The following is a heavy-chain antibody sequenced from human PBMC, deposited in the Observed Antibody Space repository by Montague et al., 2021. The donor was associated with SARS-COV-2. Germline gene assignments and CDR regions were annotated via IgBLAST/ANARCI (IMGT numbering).Heavy chain of an antibody. D-gene: IGHD6-13*01. V-gene: IGHV4-39*01. CDR3: ARHWGIAAAGN. Sequence: SETLSLTCSVSGGSITDRTYYWGCIRQSPGKGLEWIGAINYSGTTYYXPSVKSRVTISLDTAKNQFSLKMTSVTAADTDAYYCARHWGIAAAGNWGQGTLVTVSS. CDR2: INYSGTT. J-gene: IGHJ4*02. CDR1: GGSITDRTYY.